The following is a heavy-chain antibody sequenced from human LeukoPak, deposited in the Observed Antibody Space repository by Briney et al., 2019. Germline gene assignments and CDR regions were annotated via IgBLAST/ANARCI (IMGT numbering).Heavy chain of an antibody. J-gene: IGHJ4*02. CDR3: VRDYNWGFDY. CDR2: INSNGGST. CDR1: GFTFSSYA. D-gene: IGHD1-1*01. V-gene: IGHV3-64*01. Sequence: GESLRLSCAASGFTFSSYAMHWVRQAPGKGLEYVSAINSNGGSTYYANSVKGRFTISRDNSKNTLHLQMGSLRVEDTSIYYCVRDYNWGFDYWGQGTVVTVSS.